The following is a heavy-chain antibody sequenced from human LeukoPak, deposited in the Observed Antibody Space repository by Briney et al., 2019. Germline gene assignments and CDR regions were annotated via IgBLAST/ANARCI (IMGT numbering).Heavy chain of an antibody. Sequence: SVKVSCKASGFTFPSSAMQWVRQARGQRLEWIGWIVVGSGNTNYAQKFQERVTITRDMYTSTAYMELSSLRSEDTAVYYCAASARIELYYYYGMDVWGQGTTVTVSS. CDR2: IVVGSGNT. V-gene: IGHV1-58*02. CDR3: AASARIELYYYYGMDV. J-gene: IGHJ6*02. D-gene: IGHD6-6*01. CDR1: GFTFPSSA.